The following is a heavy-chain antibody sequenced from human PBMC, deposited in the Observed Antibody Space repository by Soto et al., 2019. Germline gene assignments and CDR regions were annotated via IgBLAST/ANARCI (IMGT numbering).Heavy chain of an antibody. J-gene: IGHJ5*02. Sequence: GESLKISCKASGYSFTTYWIGWVRQMPGKGLDWMGIIYPGDSDTRYSPSFQGQVTISADKSINTAYLQWSSLKASDTAMYYCARHGGPRAVAGTNWFDPWGQGTLVTVSS. V-gene: IGHV5-51*01. D-gene: IGHD6-19*01. CDR3: ARHGGPRAVAGTNWFDP. CDR1: GYSFTTYW. CDR2: IYPGDSDT.